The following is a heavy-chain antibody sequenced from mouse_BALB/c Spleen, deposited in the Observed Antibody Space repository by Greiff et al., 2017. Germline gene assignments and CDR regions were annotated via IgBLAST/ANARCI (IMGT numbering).Heavy chain of an antibody. D-gene: IGHD2-3*01. V-gene: IGHV1-4*02. CDR2: INPSSGYT. Sequence: QVQLQQSAAELARPGASVKMSCKASGYTFTSYTMHWVKQRPGQGLEWIGYINPSSGYTEYNQKFKDKATLTADKSSSTAYMQLSSLTSEDSAVYYCARKSFYDGFFDYWGQGTTLTVSS. CDR3: ARKSFYDGFFDY. J-gene: IGHJ2*01. CDR1: GYTFTSYT.